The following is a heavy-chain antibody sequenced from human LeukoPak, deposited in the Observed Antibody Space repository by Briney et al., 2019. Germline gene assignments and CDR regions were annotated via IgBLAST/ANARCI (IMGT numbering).Heavy chain of an antibody. CDR1: GFTISSYW. V-gene: IGHV3-74*01. CDR3: AKDLAGRYSAGGQHYYFDY. CDR2: IKSDGSST. D-gene: IGHD3-10*01. J-gene: IGHJ4*02. Sequence: KPGGSLRLSCAASGFTISSYWMHWVRQAPGKGLVWVSLIKSDGSSTSYADSVKGRYTISRDNSKNTLYLQMNSLRAEDTAVYYCAKDLAGRYSAGGQHYYFDYWGQGTLVTVSS.